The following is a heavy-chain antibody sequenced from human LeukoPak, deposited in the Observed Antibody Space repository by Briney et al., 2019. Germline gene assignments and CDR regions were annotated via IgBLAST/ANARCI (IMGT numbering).Heavy chain of an antibody. CDR3: ARVRDSDNWWSAFDI. CDR2: ISTVNGNS. D-gene: IGHD1-1*01. V-gene: IGHV1-18*01. Sequence: WASVKVSCKASGYRFSSSGITWVRQAPGQGPEWMGWISTVNGNSRYAQNFQGRVTLTTDTSTNTAHLELTSLRSDDTAIYYCARVRDSDNWWSAFDIWGQGTMVTVSS. CDR1: GYRFSSSG. J-gene: IGHJ3*02.